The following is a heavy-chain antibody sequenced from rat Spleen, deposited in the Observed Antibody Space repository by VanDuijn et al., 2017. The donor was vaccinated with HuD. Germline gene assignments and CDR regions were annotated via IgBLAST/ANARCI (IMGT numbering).Heavy chain of an antibody. V-gene: IGHV5-25*01. CDR2: ISAGGDNT. D-gene: IGHD1-4*01. CDR1: GFTFSNYY. CDR3: ARETGYNSYFDY. J-gene: IGHJ2*01. Sequence: EVQLVESGGGLVQAGRSLKLSCAASGFTFSNYYMAWVRQAPTKGLEWVAYISAGGDNTYYRDSVKGRFTISRDNAKSSLYLQMDSLRSEDTATYYCARETGYNSYFDYWGQGVMVTVSS.